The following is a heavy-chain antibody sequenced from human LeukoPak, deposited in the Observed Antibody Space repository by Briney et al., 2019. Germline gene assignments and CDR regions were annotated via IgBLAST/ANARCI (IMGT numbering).Heavy chain of an antibody. Sequence: GASVKVSCRASGYTFTGYYMHWVRQAPGQGLEWMGWINPNSGGTNYAQKFQGRVTMTRDTSISTAYMELSRLRSDDTAVYYCARDRMYSSSWILDYWGQGTLVTVSS. CDR2: INPNSGGT. J-gene: IGHJ4*02. V-gene: IGHV1-2*02. CDR3: ARDRMYSSSWILDY. CDR1: GYTFTGYY. D-gene: IGHD6-13*01.